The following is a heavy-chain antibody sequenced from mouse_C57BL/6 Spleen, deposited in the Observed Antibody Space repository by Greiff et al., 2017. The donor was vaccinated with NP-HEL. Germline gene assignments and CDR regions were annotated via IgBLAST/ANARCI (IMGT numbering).Heavy chain of an antibody. CDR1: GYTFTDYE. CDR3: TRCDYYGSSPWFAY. Sequence: VKLQQSGAELVRPGASVTLSCKASGYTFTDYEMHWVKQTPVHGLEWIGAIDPETGGTAYNQKFKGKAILTADKSSSTAYMELRILTSEDSAVYYCTRCDYYGSSPWFAYWGQGTLVTVSA. J-gene: IGHJ3*01. D-gene: IGHD1-1*01. CDR2: IDPETGGT. V-gene: IGHV1-15*01.